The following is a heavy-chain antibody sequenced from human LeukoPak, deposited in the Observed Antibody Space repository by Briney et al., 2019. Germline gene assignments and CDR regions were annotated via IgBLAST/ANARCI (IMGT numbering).Heavy chain of an antibody. V-gene: IGHV3-21*01. CDR2: ISTSSSYI. CDR1: GSTFSSHT. J-gene: IGHJ4*02. Sequence: PGGSLRLSCAASGSTFSSHTMNWVRQAPGKGLEWVSFISTSSSYIYYADSVGGRFTISRDNAKGSLYLQMNSLRAEDTAVYYCAKGGFDYWGQGTLVTVSS. CDR3: AKGGFDY.